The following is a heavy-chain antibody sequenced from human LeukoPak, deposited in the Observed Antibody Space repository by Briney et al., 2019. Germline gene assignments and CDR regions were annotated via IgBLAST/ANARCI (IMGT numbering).Heavy chain of an antibody. J-gene: IGHJ4*02. D-gene: IGHD2-21*02. CDR1: GFTFSSYA. CDR2: IRVNGGNA. V-gene: IGHV3-23*01. CDR3: ASTASYCGSDCYSYFDY. Sequence: GGSLRLSCAASGFTFSSYAMSWVRQAPGMGLEWVSSIRVNGGNAYYADSVKGRFTISRDNSKNTLCLQMDSLRAGDTAVYYCASTASYCGSDCYSYFDYWGQGTLVTVSS.